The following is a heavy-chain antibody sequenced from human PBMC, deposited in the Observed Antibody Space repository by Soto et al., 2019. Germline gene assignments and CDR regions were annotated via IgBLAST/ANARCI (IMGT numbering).Heavy chain of an antibody. J-gene: IGHJ5*02. Sequence: ASETLSLTCSVSGGTISGYYWTWIRQPSGKGLEWIGRIYSSGNTKYNPPLQSRVNMSLDTSNNQFSLRLTSVTAADTAVYHCARGQRFSDWFDPWGQGTLVTVSS. V-gene: IGHV4-4*07. CDR3: ARGQRFSDWFDP. D-gene: IGHD2-2*01. CDR1: GGTISGYY. CDR2: IYSSGNT.